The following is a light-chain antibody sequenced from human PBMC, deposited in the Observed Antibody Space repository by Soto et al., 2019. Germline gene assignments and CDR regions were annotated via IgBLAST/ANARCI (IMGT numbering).Light chain of an antibody. Sequence: QSALTQPASVSGSPGQSITISCTGTSSDVGGYNYVSWYQPHPGKAPKLMIYEVSNRPSGVSNRFSGSKSGNTASLTISGLQAEYESDYYGSSYTSSSLVVFGGGTKLTVL. CDR3: SSYTSSSLVV. CDR1: SSDVGGYNY. CDR2: EVS. J-gene: IGLJ2*01. V-gene: IGLV2-14*01.